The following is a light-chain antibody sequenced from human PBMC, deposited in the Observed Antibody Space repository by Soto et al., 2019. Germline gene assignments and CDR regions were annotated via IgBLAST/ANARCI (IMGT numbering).Light chain of an antibody. V-gene: IGKV3-15*01. CDR2: GAS. CDR1: QSVDSN. Sequence: EIVLTQSPATLSVSPGERVTLSCRASQSVDSNLAWYQQKPGQAPSRRSYGASTRATDMPGRFRGSGAGAEFTLTISSLQSEDSAVYYCQQYRGWPRTFGQGTKVDIK. J-gene: IGKJ1*01. CDR3: QQYRGWPRT.